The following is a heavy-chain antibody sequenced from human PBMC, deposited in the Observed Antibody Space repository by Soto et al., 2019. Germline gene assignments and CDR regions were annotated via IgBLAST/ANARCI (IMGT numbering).Heavy chain of an antibody. CDR2: ISSSSSYI. CDR1: GFTFSSYS. D-gene: IGHD3-22*01. CDR3: ASETPNYYDSSGYDAFDI. J-gene: IGHJ3*02. Sequence: GGSLRLSCAASGFTFSSYSMNWVRQAPGKGLEWVSSISSSSSYIYYADSVKGRFTISRDSAKNSLYLQMNSLRAEDTAVYYCASETPNYYDSSGYDAFDIWGQGTMVTVSS. V-gene: IGHV3-21*01.